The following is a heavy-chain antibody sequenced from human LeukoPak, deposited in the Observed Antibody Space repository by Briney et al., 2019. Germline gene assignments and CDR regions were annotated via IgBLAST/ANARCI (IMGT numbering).Heavy chain of an antibody. CDR2: IIPIFGTA. Sequence: ASVKVSCKASGGTFSSYAISWVRQAPGQGLEWMGGIIPIFGTANYAQKFQGRVTITTDESTSTAYMELSSLRSEDTAVYYCAGGMAVMNRDVDDYWGQGTLVTVSS. CDR1: GGTFSSYA. V-gene: IGHV1-69*05. CDR3: AGGMAVMNRDVDDY. J-gene: IGHJ4*02. D-gene: IGHD5-24*01.